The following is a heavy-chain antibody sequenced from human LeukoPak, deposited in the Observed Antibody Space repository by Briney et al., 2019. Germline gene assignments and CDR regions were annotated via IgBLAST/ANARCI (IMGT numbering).Heavy chain of an antibody. D-gene: IGHD3-10*01. J-gene: IGHJ3*02. CDR2: INTANGNT. CDR1: GYTFSSYV. Sequence: GASVKVSCKASGYTFSSYVISWVRQAPGQGPEWMGWINTANGNTHYAQKLQGRVSFTTDTSTSTAHMELRSLRSDDTAVYYCARSNHYYGSGSGDAFDIWGQGTMVTVSS. CDR3: ARSNHYYGSGSGDAFDI. V-gene: IGHV1-18*01.